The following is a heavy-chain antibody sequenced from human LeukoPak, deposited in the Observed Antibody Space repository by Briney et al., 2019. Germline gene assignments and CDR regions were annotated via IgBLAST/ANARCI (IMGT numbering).Heavy chain of an antibody. CDR2: IYSTGST. CDR1: GGSISSYY. J-gene: IGHJ4*02. D-gene: IGHD6-13*01. Sequence: SETLSLTCTVSGGSISSYYWSWIRQPAGKGLEWPGRIYSTGSTNYNPSLKSRVTMSVDTSKNQFSLRLRSVPAADTAVYYCARQIASAGTAGFDFWGQGALVSVSS. CDR3: ARQIASAGTAGFDF. V-gene: IGHV4-4*07.